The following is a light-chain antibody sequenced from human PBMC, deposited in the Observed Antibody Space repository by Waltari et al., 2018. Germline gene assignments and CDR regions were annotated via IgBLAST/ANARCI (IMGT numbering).Light chain of an antibody. CDR1: NTATYR. J-gene: IGLJ1*01. CDR2: YDS. V-gene: IGLV3-21*04. CDR3: HVWHPDVDPGV. Sequence: SYVVTQPPSVSVAPGEPATITCGGHNTATYRLPRNQQKAGQAPVLVIFYDSDRPSGIPERFSGSNSGNTATLTISRVEAGDEASYYCHVWHPDVDPGVFGTGTEVTVL.